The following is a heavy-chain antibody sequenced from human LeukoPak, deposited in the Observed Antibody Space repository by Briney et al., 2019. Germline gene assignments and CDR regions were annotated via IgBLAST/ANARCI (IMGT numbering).Heavy chain of an antibody. CDR3: VKDLVAASENVRGWYPMDY. CDR1: GFTFAEYT. J-gene: IGHJ4*02. Sequence: GGSLRLSCAASGFTFAEYTMQWVRHAPGKGLEWDSLISRNGARIHYGDSVKGRFNISRDNSKNSLYLQMNSLRTEDTALYYCVKDLVAASENVRGWYPMDYWGQGTLVTVSS. D-gene: IGHD6-19*01. V-gene: IGHV3-43*01. CDR2: ISRNGARI.